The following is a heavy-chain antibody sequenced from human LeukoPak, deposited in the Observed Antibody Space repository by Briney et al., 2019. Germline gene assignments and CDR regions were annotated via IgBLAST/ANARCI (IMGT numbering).Heavy chain of an antibody. Sequence: ASVKVSCKASGYTFTSYYMHWVRQAPGQGLEWMGIINPSGGSTSYAQKFQGRVTMTRDMSTSTVYMELSSLRSEDTAVYYCARDLASHKVGATDQIWGQGTLVTVSS. CDR1: GYTFTSYY. D-gene: IGHD1-26*01. CDR2: INPSGGST. CDR3: ARDLASHKVGATDQI. V-gene: IGHV1-46*01. J-gene: IGHJ4*02.